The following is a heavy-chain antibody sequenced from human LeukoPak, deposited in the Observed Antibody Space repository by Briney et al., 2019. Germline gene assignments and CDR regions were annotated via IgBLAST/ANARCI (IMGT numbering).Heavy chain of an antibody. CDR1: GGSISSSSYY. J-gene: IGHJ6*03. Sequence: SEALSLTCTVSGGSISSSSYYWGWIRQPPGKGLEWIGNIYYSGSTYYNPSLKSRVTISVDTSKNQFSLKLSSVTAADTAVYYCARQSGSYGVYYYYMDVWGKGTTVTISS. V-gene: IGHV4-39*01. D-gene: IGHD1-26*01. CDR2: IYYSGST. CDR3: ARQSGSYGVYYYYMDV.